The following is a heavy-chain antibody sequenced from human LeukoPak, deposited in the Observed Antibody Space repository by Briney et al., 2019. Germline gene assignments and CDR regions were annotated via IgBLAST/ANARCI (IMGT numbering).Heavy chain of an antibody. Sequence: GGSLRLSCAASGLTVSSSFMSWVRQAPGKGLEWVSVIYSGDSTHYADSVKGRFTVSRDNSKNTLYLQMNSLRADDTAVYSCARDAGDYYFDYWGQGTLVTVSS. CDR3: ARDAGDYYFDY. V-gene: IGHV3-53*01. CDR1: GLTVSSSF. CDR2: IYSGDST. D-gene: IGHD3-10*01. J-gene: IGHJ4*02.